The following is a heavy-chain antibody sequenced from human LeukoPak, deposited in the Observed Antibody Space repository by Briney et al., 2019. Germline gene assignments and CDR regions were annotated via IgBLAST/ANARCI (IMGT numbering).Heavy chain of an antibody. CDR2: ISSSGSTI. D-gene: IGHD3-22*01. CDR3: ARGYYDNSGYYFPFDF. CDR1: GFTFSGYE. J-gene: IGHJ4*02. Sequence: PGGSLRLSCAASGFTFSGYEMNWVRQAPGKGLEWLSYISSSGSTIYYADSLKGRFTISRDNAKNSLYLQMNSLRAEDTAVYYCARGYYDNSGYYFPFDFWGQGTLVTVSS. V-gene: IGHV3-48*03.